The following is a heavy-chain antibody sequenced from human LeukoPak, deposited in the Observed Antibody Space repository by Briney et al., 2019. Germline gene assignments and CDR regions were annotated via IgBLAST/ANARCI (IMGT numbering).Heavy chain of an antibody. Sequence: GGSLRLSCAASGFTFDDYAMHWVRQAPGKGLEWVSGISWNSGSIGYADSVKGRFTISRDNAKNSLYLQMNSLRTEDTALFYCAKAGSIAADAFDIWGQGTMVTVSS. CDR3: AKAGSIAADAFDI. CDR1: GFTFDDYA. V-gene: IGHV3-9*01. CDR2: ISWNSGSI. D-gene: IGHD6-13*01. J-gene: IGHJ3*02.